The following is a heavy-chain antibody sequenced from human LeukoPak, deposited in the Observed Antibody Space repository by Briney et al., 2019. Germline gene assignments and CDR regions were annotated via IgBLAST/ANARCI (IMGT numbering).Heavy chain of an antibody. CDR3: ARSRPRPISDEYSTNDY. D-gene: IGHD2-8*01. CDR1: GYTFTGYY. CDR2: INPNSGGT. J-gene: IGHJ4*02. Sequence: ASVKVSCKASGYTFTGYYMHWVRQAPGQGLEWMGWINPNSGGTNYAQKFQGRVTMTRDTSISTAYMELSRLRSDDTAVYYCARSRPRPISDEYSTNDYWGQGTLVTVSS. V-gene: IGHV1-2*02.